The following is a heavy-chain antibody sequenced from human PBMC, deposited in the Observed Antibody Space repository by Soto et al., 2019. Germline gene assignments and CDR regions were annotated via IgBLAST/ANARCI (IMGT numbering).Heavy chain of an antibody. J-gene: IGHJ6*02. D-gene: IGHD3-10*01. CDR1: GGSVSSGTYY. Sequence: QLQLQESGPGLVKPSETLSLTCTVSGGSVSSGTYYWGWIRQPPGKGLEWIGSIDYSVTTYYNPSLKSRVTISVDTSKNQFSLKLTSVPAADTAVYYCARLDSGFGATMDVWGQGTTVTASS. CDR3: ARLDSGFGATMDV. V-gene: IGHV4-39*01. CDR2: IDYSVTT.